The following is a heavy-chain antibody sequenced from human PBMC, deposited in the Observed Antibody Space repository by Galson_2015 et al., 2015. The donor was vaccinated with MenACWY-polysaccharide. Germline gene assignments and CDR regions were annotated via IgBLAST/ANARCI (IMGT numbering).Heavy chain of an antibody. J-gene: IGHJ4*02. CDR1: GFSFSSYW. CDR2: VKQDEGEK. V-gene: IGHV3-7*03. D-gene: IGHD2-15*01. Sequence: SLRLSCAASGFSFSSYWMSWVRQAPGKGLEWVGNVKQDEGEKNYVDSVKGRFTISRDNAKNSLYLQMNSLRPEDTALYYCAKGYSYSKSPVDHWGQGTLVTVSS. CDR3: AKGYSYSKSPVDH.